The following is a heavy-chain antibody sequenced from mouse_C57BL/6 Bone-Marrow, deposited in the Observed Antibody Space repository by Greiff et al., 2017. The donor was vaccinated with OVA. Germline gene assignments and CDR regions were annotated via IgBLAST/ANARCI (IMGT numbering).Heavy chain of an antibody. CDR3: ANSNYRYFDV. CDR1: GYTFTSYW. CDR2: INPSSGYT. Sequence: VQRVESGAELAKPGASVKLSCKASGYTFTSYWMHWVKQRPGQGLEWIGYINPSSGYTKYNQKFKDKATLTADKSSSTAYMQLSSLTYEDSAVYYCANSNYRYFDVWGTGTTVTVSS. V-gene: IGHV1-7*01. D-gene: IGHD2-5*01. J-gene: IGHJ1*03.